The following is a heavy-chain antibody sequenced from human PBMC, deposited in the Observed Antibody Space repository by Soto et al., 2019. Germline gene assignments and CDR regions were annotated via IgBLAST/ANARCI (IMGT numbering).Heavy chain of an antibody. Sequence: QVQLVQSGAEVKKPGASVKVSCKASGYTFTSYGISWVRQAPGQGLEWMGWISAYNGNTNYAQKLQGRVTMTTDTSTSTAYMELRSLRSDDTAVYYCARDEGYFDWLFPLGPPTTYYYYGMDVWGQGTTVTVSS. CDR2: ISAYNGNT. D-gene: IGHD3-9*01. J-gene: IGHJ6*02. CDR3: ARDEGYFDWLFPLGPPTTYYYYGMDV. CDR1: GYTFTSYG. V-gene: IGHV1-18*01.